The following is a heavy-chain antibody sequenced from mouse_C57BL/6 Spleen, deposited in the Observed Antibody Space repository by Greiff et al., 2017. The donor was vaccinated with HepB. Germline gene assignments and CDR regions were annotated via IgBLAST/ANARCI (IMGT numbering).Heavy chain of an antibody. D-gene: IGHD1-1*01. CDR1: GFTFSSYA. CDR3: ARVELLLYYFDY. CDR2: ISDGGSYT. Sequence: EVKLVESGGGLVKPGGSLKLSCAASGFTFSSYAMSWVRQTPEKRLEWVATISDGGSYTYYPDNVKGRFTISRDNAKNNLYLQMSHLKSEDTAMYYCARVELLLYYFDYWGQGTTLTVSS. J-gene: IGHJ2*01. V-gene: IGHV5-4*03.